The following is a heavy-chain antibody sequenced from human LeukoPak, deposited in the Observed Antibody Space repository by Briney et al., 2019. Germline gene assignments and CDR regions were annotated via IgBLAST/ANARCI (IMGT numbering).Heavy chain of an antibody. D-gene: IGHD3-10*01. Sequence: ASVKVSCKASGGTFSSYAIHWLRQAPGQGLEWMGGIIPIFGTANYAQKFQGRVTITADESTSTAYMELSSLRSEHTAVCYCARGEEGYYYGSGSSLDYWGQGTLVTVSS. CDR3: ARGEEGYYYGSGSSLDY. J-gene: IGHJ4*02. V-gene: IGHV1-69*13. CDR1: GGTFSSYA. CDR2: IIPIFGTA.